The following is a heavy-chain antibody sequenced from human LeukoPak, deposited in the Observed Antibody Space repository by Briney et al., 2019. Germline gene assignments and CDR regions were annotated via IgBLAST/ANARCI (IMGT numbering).Heavy chain of an antibody. V-gene: IGHV4-34*01. Sequence: SETLSLTCAVYGGSVSGYYWSWIRQPPGKGLEWSGKINHSGSTNYNPSLKSRVTISVDTSKNQFSLKLSSVTAADTAVYYCARGHRIVGAKRGGTFDIWGQGTMVTVSS. CDR1: GGSVSGYY. CDR3: ARGHRIVGAKRGGTFDI. J-gene: IGHJ3*02. CDR2: INHSGST. D-gene: IGHD1-26*01.